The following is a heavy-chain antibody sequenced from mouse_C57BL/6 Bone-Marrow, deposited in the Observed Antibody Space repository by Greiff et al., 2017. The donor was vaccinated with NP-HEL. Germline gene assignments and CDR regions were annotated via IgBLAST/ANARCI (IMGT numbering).Heavy chain of an antibody. J-gene: IGHJ1*03. CDR1: EYEFPSHD. D-gene: IGHD1-1*01. Sequence: DVKLVESGGGLVQPGESLKLSCESNEYEFPSHDMSWVRKTPEKRLELVAAINSDGGSTYYPDTMERRFIISRDNTKKTLYLQMIRLRSADTAVYYCARRGVVGYFDVWGTGTTVTVSS. V-gene: IGHV5-2*03. CDR3: ARRGVVGYFDV. CDR2: INSDGGST.